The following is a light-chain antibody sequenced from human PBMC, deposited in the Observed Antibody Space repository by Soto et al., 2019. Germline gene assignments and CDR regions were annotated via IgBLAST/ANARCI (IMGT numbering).Light chain of an antibody. J-gene: IGKJ4*01. CDR2: DSS. V-gene: IGKV3-11*01. CDR3: QQRVFRVT. Sequence: EIVLTQSPATLSLSPVDRASLSCGASQSVSTYLAWYQQKPGQAPRLLIYDSSYRAAGIPARFSGSGSGTDFTLTISSLEPEDFAVYYCQQRVFRVTFGGGTKVDIK. CDR1: QSVSTY.